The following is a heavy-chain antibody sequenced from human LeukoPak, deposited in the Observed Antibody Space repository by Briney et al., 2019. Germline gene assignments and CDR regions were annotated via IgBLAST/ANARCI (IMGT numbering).Heavy chain of an antibody. CDR2: ISGSAGST. CDR3: AKVSRGYYGSGSYILDY. Sequence: GGSLRPSCAASGLTLSSYATSWVSQAPGKGMEWVSAISGSAGSTYYAASVKGRFNISRDDSKNALYLQMNSLRAEDTAVYYCAKVSRGYYGSGSYILDYWGQGTLVSVSS. J-gene: IGHJ4*02. D-gene: IGHD3-10*01. CDR1: GLTLSSYA. V-gene: IGHV3-23*01.